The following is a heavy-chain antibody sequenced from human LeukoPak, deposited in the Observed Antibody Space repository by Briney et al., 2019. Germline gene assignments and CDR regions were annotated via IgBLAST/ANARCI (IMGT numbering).Heavy chain of an antibody. Sequence: SETLSLTCTVSGYSISSGYYWSWIRQPPGKGQEWIGYIYYSGGTNYNTSLKSRVTISVDTSKNQFSLKLSSVTAADTAVYYCAGSRKRYYYMDVWGKGTTVTISS. J-gene: IGHJ6*03. CDR3: AGSRKRYYYMDV. CDR2: IYYSGGT. V-gene: IGHV4-61*01. D-gene: IGHD1-1*01. CDR1: GYSISSGYY.